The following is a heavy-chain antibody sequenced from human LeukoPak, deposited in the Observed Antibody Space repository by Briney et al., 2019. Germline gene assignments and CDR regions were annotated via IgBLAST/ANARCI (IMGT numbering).Heavy chain of an antibody. CDR3: ARDVAIFGVVPKYGMDV. CDR2: IWYDGSNK. CDR1: GFTFSSYG. Sequence: GRSLRLSCAASGFTFSSYGMHWVRHAPGKGLEWVAVIWYDGSNKYYADSVKGRFTISRDNSKNTLYLQMNSLRAEDTAVYYCARDVAIFGVVPKYGMDVWGQGTTVTVSS. D-gene: IGHD3-3*01. J-gene: IGHJ6*02. V-gene: IGHV3-33*01.